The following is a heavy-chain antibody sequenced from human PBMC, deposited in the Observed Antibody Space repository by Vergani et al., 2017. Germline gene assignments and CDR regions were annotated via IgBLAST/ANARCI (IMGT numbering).Heavy chain of an antibody. V-gene: IGHV3-9*01. CDR3: ARDTLGYCSGGSCYSLDY. J-gene: IGHJ4*02. D-gene: IGHD2-15*01. CDR2: ISWNSGSI. CDR1: GFTFDDYA. Sequence: EVQLVESGGGLVQPGRSLRLSCAASGFTFDDYAMHWVRQAPGKGLEWVSGISWNSGSIGYADSVKGRFTISRDNAKNSLYLQMNSLRAEDTALYYCARDTLGYCSGGSCYSLDYWGQGTLVTVSS.